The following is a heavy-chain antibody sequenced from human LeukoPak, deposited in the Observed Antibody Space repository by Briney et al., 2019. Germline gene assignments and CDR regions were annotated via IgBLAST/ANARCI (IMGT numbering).Heavy chain of an antibody. CDR2: ISSSSSYI. CDR1: GFTFSSYS. V-gene: IGHV3-21*01. D-gene: IGHD2-8*01. Sequence: GGPLRLSCAASGFTFSSYSMNWVRQAPGKGLEWVSSISSSSSYIYYADSVKGRFTISRDNAKNSLYLQMNSLRAEDTAVYYCAREMVDAFDIWGQGTMVTVSS. CDR3: AREMVDAFDI. J-gene: IGHJ3*02.